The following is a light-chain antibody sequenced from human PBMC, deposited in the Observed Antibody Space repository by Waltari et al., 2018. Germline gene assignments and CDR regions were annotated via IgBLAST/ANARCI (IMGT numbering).Light chain of an antibody. Sequence: QLVLTQSPSASASLGASVKLTCTLSSGHSSNIIAWHQQQPEKGPRYLMKVNSDGSHSKGDGIPDRFSGSSSGDERYLTISSLQSEDEADYYCQTGGHGTWVFGGGTKLTVL. J-gene: IGLJ3*02. CDR1: SGHSSNI. V-gene: IGLV4-69*01. CDR2: VNSDGSH. CDR3: QTGGHGTWV.